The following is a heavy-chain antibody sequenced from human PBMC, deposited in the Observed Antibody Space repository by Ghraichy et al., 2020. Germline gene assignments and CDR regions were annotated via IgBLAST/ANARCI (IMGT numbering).Heavy chain of an antibody. CDR1: GGSISSSSYY. CDR3: ARHRNYCSGGSCYPGGWFDP. J-gene: IGHJ5*02. Sequence: ESLNISCTVSGGSISSSSYYWGWIRQPPGKGLEWIGSIYYSGSTYYNPSLKSRVTISVDTSKNQFSLKLSSVTAADTAVYYCARHRNYCSGGSCYPGGWFDPWGQGTLVTVSS. CDR2: IYYSGST. D-gene: IGHD2-15*01. V-gene: IGHV4-39*01.